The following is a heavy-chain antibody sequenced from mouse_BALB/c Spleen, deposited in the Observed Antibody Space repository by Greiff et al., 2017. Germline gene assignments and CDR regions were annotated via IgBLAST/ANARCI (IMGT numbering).Heavy chain of an antibody. D-gene: IGHD2-4*01. CDR2: ISSGSSTI. CDR1: GFTFSSFG. J-gene: IGHJ4*01. Sequence: EVQLQESGGGLVQPGGSRKLSCAASGFTFSSFGMHWVRQAPEKGLEWVAYISSGSSTIYYADTVKGRFTISRDNPKNTLFLQMTSLRSEDTAMYYCARSRDYDSEGFYAMDYWGQGTSVTVSS. CDR3: ARSRDYDSEGFYAMDY. V-gene: IGHV5-17*02.